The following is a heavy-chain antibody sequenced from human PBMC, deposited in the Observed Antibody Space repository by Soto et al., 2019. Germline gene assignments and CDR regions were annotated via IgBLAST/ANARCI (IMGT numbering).Heavy chain of an antibody. CDR2: ISSDGSNK. Sequence: QVQLVESGGGVVEPGSPLRLSCAASRFTFSSYAMHWVRQAPGKGLEWVAVISSDGSNKYYADSVKGRFTISRDNSKNGMYEQMSGLRAEDTSVYYCASDRVSQSAMYFGHYYYGMDVWCDRTTVTVS. CDR3: ASDRVSQSAMYFGHYYYGMDV. J-gene: IGHJ6*02. V-gene: IGHV3-30-3*01. D-gene: IGHD2-8*01. CDR1: RFTFSSYA.